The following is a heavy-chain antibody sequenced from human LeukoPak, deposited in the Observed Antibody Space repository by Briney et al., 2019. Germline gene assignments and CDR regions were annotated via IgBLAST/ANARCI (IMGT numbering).Heavy chain of an antibody. V-gene: IGHV4-59*01. CDR2: IYYTGST. D-gene: IGHD3-10*01. J-gene: IGHJ4*02. Sequence: SETLSLTCTVSDGSISSYYWNWIRQPPGKGLEWIGYIYYTGSTNYNPSLKSRVTISVDTSKNQFSLKLSSVTAADTAVYYCARDPDYYGSGSRFDYWGQGTLVTVSP. CDR1: DGSISSYY. CDR3: ARDPDYYGSGSRFDY.